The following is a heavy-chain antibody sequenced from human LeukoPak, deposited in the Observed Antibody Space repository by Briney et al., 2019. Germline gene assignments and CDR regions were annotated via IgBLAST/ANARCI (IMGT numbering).Heavy chain of an antibody. D-gene: IGHD3-10*01. CDR1: GFTFSSYA. CDR2: ISFDGSNK. CDR3: AKAVGVLWFGEGGFDP. Sequence: PGGSLRLSCAASGFTFSSYAMHWVRQAPGKGLEWVAVISFDGSNKYYADSVKGRFTISRDNSKNTLYLQMNSLRAEDTAVYYCAKAVGVLWFGEGGFDPWGQGTLVTVSS. J-gene: IGHJ5*02. V-gene: IGHV3-30*04.